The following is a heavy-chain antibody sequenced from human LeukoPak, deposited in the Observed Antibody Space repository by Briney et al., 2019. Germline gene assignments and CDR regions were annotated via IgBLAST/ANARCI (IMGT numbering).Heavy chain of an antibody. V-gene: IGHV1-69*02. CDR2: IILILGIA. D-gene: IGHD1-20*01. J-gene: IGHJ3*02. CDR1: RGTLISYT. Sequence: ASVKDSRMASRGTLISYTISWVRPPPGQGLEWMGRIILILGIANFAQKFQGRVPIIADKSTSTSYMELSSRRSEDTTVYYCTRVDNWNDGWGAFDSWSQGTIVTVSS. CDR3: TRVDNWNDGWGAFDS.